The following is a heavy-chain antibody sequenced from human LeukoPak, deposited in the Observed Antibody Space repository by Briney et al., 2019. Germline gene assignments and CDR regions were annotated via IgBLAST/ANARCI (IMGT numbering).Heavy chain of an antibody. CDR1: GYTFTSYY. D-gene: IGHD3-10*01. CDR3: ARAYYGSGSYFYQIDY. V-gene: IGHV1-46*01. J-gene: IGHJ4*02. Sequence: ASLKVSCKASGYTFTSYYMHCVRQAPGQGREWRGIINPSGGITSYAQKFHGRVTMTRDTSTSTVYMELSSLRPKDTAVYYCARAYYGSGSYFYQIDYWGQGTLVTVSS. CDR2: INPSGGIT.